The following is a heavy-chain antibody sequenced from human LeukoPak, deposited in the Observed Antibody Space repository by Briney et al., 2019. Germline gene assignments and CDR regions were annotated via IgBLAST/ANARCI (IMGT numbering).Heavy chain of an antibody. D-gene: IGHD2-21*01. Sequence: GGSLRLSCAASGFTFDDYAMHWVRQAPGKGLECVAVISYDGSNKYYADSVKGRFTISRDNSKNTLYLQMNSLRAEDTAVYYCLQGGDFDYWGQGTLVTVSS. CDR3: LQGGDFDY. J-gene: IGHJ4*02. CDR1: GFTFDDYA. CDR2: ISYDGSNK. V-gene: IGHV3-30*03.